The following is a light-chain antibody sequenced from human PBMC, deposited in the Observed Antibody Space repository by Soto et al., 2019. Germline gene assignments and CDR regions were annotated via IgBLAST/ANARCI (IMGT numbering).Light chain of an antibody. V-gene: IGKV3-11*01. CDR2: DAS. Sequence: EIVFANSPDTRSLSPGERSPLSCRASQSVRTYLAWYQVKPGQAPRLLIYDASSRASGVPARFSGSGSGTDFTLTISCLEPEDFALYYCQQLNSLLPITFAQGRLLEIK. CDR1: QSVRTY. J-gene: IGKJ5*01. CDR3: QQLNSLLPIT.